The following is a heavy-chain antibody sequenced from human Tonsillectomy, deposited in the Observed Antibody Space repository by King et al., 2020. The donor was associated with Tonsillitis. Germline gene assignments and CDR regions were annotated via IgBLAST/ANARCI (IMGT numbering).Heavy chain of an antibody. Sequence: LQLQESGPGLVKPSQTLSLTCSVSGGSINTGAYYWGWIRQHPGKGLEWIGYIYYSGITYYNPSLKSRVTISLDTSKNQFSRKLSSVTAADTAVYYCARGDRISIFGVITGPLDYWGQGTQVTVSS. CDR2: IYYSGIT. V-gene: IGHV4-31*03. CDR1: GGSINTGAYY. CDR3: ARGDRISIFGVITGPLDY. D-gene: IGHD3-3*01. J-gene: IGHJ4*02.